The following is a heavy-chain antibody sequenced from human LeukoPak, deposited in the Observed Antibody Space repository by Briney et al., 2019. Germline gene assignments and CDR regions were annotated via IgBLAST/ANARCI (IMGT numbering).Heavy chain of an antibody. CDR3: ARDLEGYCSGGSCYSFHYFDY. CDR2: INWNGGST. V-gene: IGHV3-20*04. CDR1: GFTFSSYA. J-gene: IGHJ4*02. D-gene: IGHD2-15*01. Sequence: PGGSLRLSCAASGFTFSSYAMHWVRQAPGKGLEWVSGINWNGGSTGYADSVKGRFTISRDNAKNSLYLQMNSLRAEDTASYYCARDLEGYCSGGSCYSFHYFDYWGQGTLVTVSS.